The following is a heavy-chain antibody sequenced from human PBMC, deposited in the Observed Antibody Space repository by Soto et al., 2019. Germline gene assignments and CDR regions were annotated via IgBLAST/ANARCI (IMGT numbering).Heavy chain of an antibody. Sequence: QVQLVQSGAEVKKPGASVKVSCKASGYAFTSYDINWVLQATGQGLEWMGWMNPNSGNTGYAQKFQGRVTMTRNIAISTAYLELSSLRSGDTAVYYCAREKSYGYADYWGQGTLVSVSS. V-gene: IGHV1-8*01. J-gene: IGHJ4*02. D-gene: IGHD5-18*01. CDR1: GYAFTSYD. CDR2: MNPNSGNT. CDR3: AREKSYGYADY.